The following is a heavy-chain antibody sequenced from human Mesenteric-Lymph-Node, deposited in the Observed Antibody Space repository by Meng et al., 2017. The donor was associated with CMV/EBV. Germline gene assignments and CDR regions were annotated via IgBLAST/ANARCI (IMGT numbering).Heavy chain of an antibody. CDR2: IYDSGST. CDR3: ARGTNNWPNGGWFDP. D-gene: IGHD1-1*01. J-gene: IGHJ5*02. V-gene: IGHV4-31*03. Sequence: SETLSLTCTVSGASIRSGGYYWSWIRQHPGEGLEWIGYIYDSGSTRYNPSLKSRVTTSVDMSKNQFSLRLSSVTAADTAVYYCARGTNNWPNGGWFDPWGQGTLVTVSS. CDR1: GASIRSGGYY.